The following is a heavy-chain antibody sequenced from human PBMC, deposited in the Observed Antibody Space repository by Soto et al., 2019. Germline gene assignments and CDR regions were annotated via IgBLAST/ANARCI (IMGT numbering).Heavy chain of an antibody. Sequence: EVQLLESGGGLVQPGGSLRLSCAASGFTFSSYAMSWVRQAPGKGLEWVSAISGSGGTTYTYYADSVKGRFTISRDNSQNTLYLHMNSLRAEDTAVYYCAKGRAYGGNYRDYWGQGTLVTVSS. V-gene: IGHV3-23*01. J-gene: IGHJ4*02. CDR1: GFTFSSYA. CDR2: ISGSGGTTYT. CDR3: AKGRAYGGNYRDY. D-gene: IGHD4-17*01.